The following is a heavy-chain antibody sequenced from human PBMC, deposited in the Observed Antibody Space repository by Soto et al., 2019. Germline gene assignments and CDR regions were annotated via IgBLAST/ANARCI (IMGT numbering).Heavy chain of an antibody. D-gene: IGHD1-1*01. CDR1: SVSNAW. CDR2: IKSKTDGGTT. CDR3: TTDHDRNYAFDI. V-gene: IGHV3-15*07. Sequence: SVSNAWMNWVRQAPGKGLEWVGRIKSKTDGGTTDYAAPVKGRFTISRDDSKNTLYLQMNSLKTEDTAVYYCTTDHDRNYAFDIWGQGTMVTVSS. J-gene: IGHJ3*02.